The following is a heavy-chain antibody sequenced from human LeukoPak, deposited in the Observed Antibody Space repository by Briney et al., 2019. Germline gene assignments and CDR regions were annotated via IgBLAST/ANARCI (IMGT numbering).Heavy chain of an antibody. D-gene: IGHD1-26*01. CDR2: IYTSGST. CDR3: AVGATTGKFDY. CDR1: GGSISSYY. V-gene: IGHV4-4*07. Sequence: SETLSLTCTVSGGSISSYYWSWIRQPAGKGLEWIGRIYTSGSTNYNPSLKSRVTMSVDTSKNQFSLKLSSVTAADTAVHYCAVGATTGKFDYWGQGTLVTVSS. J-gene: IGHJ4*02.